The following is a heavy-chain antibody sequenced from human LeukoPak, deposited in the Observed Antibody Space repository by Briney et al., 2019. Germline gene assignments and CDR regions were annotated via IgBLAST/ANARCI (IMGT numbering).Heavy chain of an antibody. CDR1: GFDFGDYT. CDR2: ISWNSGSI. Sequence: AGGSLRLSCAVSGFDFGDYTMHWVRQPPGKGLEWVSLISWNSGSIKYTESVKGRFTISRDNSKNSLYLQMSSLRTEDTALYYCARDIYDSGDFRGDFWGQGTLVTVSS. D-gene: IGHD3-22*01. CDR3: ARDIYDSGDFRGDF. V-gene: IGHV3-43*01. J-gene: IGHJ4*02.